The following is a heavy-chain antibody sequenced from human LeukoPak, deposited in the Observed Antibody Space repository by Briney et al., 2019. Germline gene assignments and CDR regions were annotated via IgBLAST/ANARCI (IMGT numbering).Heavy chain of an antibody. V-gene: IGHV3-74*01. CDR2: ISSDGSST. J-gene: IGHJ4*02. Sequence: GGSLRLSCAASGITFSNYWMHWVRQAPGKGLVWVSRISSDGSSTNYADSVKGRFTISRDNAKNTLYLQMNSLRAEDTAVYYCGKGGCKVQDFWGQGTLVTGSS. D-gene: IGHD2/OR15-2a*01. CDR1: GITFSNYW. CDR3: GKGGCKVQDF.